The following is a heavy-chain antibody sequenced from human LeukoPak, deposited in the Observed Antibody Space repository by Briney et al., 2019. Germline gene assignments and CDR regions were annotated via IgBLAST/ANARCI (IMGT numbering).Heavy chain of an antibody. CDR2: IANERSNK. V-gene: IGHV3-30*03. CDR1: GFSFSSYG. D-gene: IGHD3-10*01. CDR3: ARDVGMYYYGSGSDFDY. J-gene: IGHJ4*02. Sequence: GGSLRLSCAASGFSFSSYGMHWVRQAPGKGLEWVAVIANERSNKYYADSVKGRFTISRDNSKNTLYVQMNSLRPEDTAVYYCARDVGMYYYGSGSDFDYWGQGTLATVSS.